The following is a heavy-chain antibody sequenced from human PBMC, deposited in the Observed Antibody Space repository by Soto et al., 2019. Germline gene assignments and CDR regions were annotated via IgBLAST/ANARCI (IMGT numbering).Heavy chain of an antibody. V-gene: IGHV3-15*01. CDR1: GFTFPNTW. CDR3: TTEGTGYCSGGSCYAIDY. Sequence: GRSLRLSCAASGFTFPNTWMSWVRQAPGKGLEWVGRIKSKTDGGTTDYAAPVKGRVTISRDDSKNTLYLPMNSLKTEDTAVYYCTTEGTGYCSGGSCYAIDYWGQGTLVTVSS. D-gene: IGHD2-15*01. J-gene: IGHJ4*02. CDR2: IKSKTDGGTT.